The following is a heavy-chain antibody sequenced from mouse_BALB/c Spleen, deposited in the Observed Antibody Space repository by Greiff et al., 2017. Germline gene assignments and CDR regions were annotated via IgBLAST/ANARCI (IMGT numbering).Heavy chain of an antibody. V-gene: IGHV5-6*01. CDR2: ISSGGSYT. CDR3: ARHDEYGNYDYAMDY. CDR1: GFTFSSYG. Sequence: EVKLMESGGDLVKPGGSLKLSCAASGFTFSSYGMSWVRQTPDKRLEWVATISSGGSYTYYPDSVKGRFTISRDNAKNTLYLQMSSLKSEDTAMYYCARHDEYGNYDYAMDYWGQGTSVTVSS. J-gene: IGHJ4*01. D-gene: IGHD2-10*02.